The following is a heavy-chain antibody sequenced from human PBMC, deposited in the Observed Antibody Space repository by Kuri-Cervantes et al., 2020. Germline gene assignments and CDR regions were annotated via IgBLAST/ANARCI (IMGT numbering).Heavy chain of an antibody. Sequence: GGSLRLSCAASGFTFSSYWMSWVRQAPGKGLEWVAVISYDGSNKYYADSVKGRFTISRDNAKNTLYLQMNSLRAEDTAVYYCARDVSSWYGMDYYYGMDVWGQGTTVTVSS. CDR2: ISYDGSNK. J-gene: IGHJ6*02. D-gene: IGHD6-13*01. CDR3: ARDVSSWYGMDYYYGMDV. CDR1: GFTFSSYW. V-gene: IGHV3-30*19.